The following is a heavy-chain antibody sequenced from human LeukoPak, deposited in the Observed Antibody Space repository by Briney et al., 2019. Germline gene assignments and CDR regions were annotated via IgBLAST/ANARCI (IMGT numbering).Heavy chain of an antibody. CDR1: GFTFSSYS. Sequence: AGGSLRLSCAAFGFTFSSYSMNWVRQAPGKGLEWVSSISSSSSYIYYADSVKGRFTISRDNAKNSLYLQMNSLRAEDTAVYYCATVGIAAAAADYWGQGTLVTVSS. D-gene: IGHD6-13*01. V-gene: IGHV3-21*01. J-gene: IGHJ4*02. CDR3: ATVGIAAAAADY. CDR2: ISSSSSYI.